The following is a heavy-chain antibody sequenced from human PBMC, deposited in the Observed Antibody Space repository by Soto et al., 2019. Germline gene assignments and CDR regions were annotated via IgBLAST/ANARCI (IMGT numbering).Heavy chain of an antibody. D-gene: IGHD3-10*01. J-gene: IGHJ5*02. V-gene: IGHV3-23*01. CDR3: LKNSGWFNT. CDR2: IDGSGGIT. Sequence: QLLQSGGGLVQPGGSLTLSCAASGFTFGTTDMSWVRQAPGEGLEWVSTIDGSGGITYYADSVKGRFTISRDNSRNPVYMQMNSLRGDDTALYYCLKNSGWFNTWGQGALVTVSS. CDR1: GFTFGTTD.